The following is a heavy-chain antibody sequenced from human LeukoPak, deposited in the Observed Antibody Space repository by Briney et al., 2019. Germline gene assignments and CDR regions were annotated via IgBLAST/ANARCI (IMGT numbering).Heavy chain of an antibody. CDR3: ASGYDILTGYPY. CDR1: GGTFSSYA. V-gene: IGHV1-69*13. CDR2: IIPIFGTA. D-gene: IGHD3-9*01. Sequence: SVKVSCKASGGTFSSYAISWVRQTPGQGLEWMGGIIPIFGTANYAQKFQGRVTITADESTSTAYMELSSLRSEDTAVYYCASGYDILTGYPYWGQGTLVTVSS. J-gene: IGHJ4*02.